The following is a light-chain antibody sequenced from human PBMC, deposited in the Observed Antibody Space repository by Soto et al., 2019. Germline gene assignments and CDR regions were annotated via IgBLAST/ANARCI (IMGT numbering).Light chain of an antibody. Sequence: EIVLTQSPATLSLSPGERATLSCGASQNVSSYLAWYQQKPGLAPRLLIFDASTRATGIPDRFSGSGSGTDFTLTVSRLEPEDFAVYYCQQYGTSPYTFGQGTKVEIK. V-gene: IGKV3D-20*01. CDR1: QNVSSY. CDR3: QQYGTSPYT. J-gene: IGKJ2*01. CDR2: DAS.